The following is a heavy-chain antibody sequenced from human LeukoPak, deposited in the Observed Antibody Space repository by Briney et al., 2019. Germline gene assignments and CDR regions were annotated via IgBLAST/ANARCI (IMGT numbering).Heavy chain of an antibody. J-gene: IGHJ4*02. Sequence: GGSLRLSCAASGFTFSSYDMHWVRQATGKGLEWVSAIGTAGDTYYPGSVKGRFTISRENAKNSLYLQMNSLRAGDTAVYYCARAAYSSGWKLLFDYWGQGTLVTVSS. CDR2: IGTAGDT. CDR1: GFTFSSYD. V-gene: IGHV3-13*01. CDR3: ARAAYSSGWKLLFDY. D-gene: IGHD6-19*01.